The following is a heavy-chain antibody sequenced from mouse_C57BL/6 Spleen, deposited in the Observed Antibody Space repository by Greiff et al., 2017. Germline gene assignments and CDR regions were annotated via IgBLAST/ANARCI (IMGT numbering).Heavy chain of an antibody. D-gene: IGHD2-9*01. CDR3: AGFSPTMVTAGAD. CDR1: GYSFTDYN. V-gene: IGHV1-39*01. CDR2: INPNYGTT. J-gene: IGHJ3*01. Sequence: VQLQQSGPELVKPGASVKISCKASGYSFTDYNMNWVKQSNGKSLEWIGVINPNYGTTSYNQQFKGKATLTVDQSSSTAYLQLNSLTSEDSAVYYCAGFSPTMVTAGADWGQGTMVTVSA.